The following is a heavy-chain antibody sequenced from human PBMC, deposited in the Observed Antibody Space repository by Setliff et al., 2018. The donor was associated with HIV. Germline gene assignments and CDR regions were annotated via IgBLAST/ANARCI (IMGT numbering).Heavy chain of an antibody. CDR1: GYSFTAFW. V-gene: IGHV5-51*01. CDR3: ARHRPYTNSPPGGPFDM. CDR2: IYPADSDT. Sequence: GESLKISCKASGYSFTAFWIGWVRQIPGKGLEWMGIIYPADSDTRYSPSFQGQVTISADKSINTPYLEWSSLDASDTAIYYCARHRPYTNSPPGGPFDMWGQGTGVTVSS. D-gene: IGHD6-6*01. J-gene: IGHJ3*02.